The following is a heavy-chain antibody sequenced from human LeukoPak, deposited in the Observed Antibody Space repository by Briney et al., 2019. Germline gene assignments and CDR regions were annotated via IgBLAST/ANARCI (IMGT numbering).Heavy chain of an antibody. CDR3: ARISSGWYDAFDI. CDR1: GGSVSSGSYY. Sequence: SETLSLTCSVSGGSVSSGSYYWNWIRQPPGKGLEWLGYIHYSGSTDYNPSLKSRVTISVDTSKNQFSLKLSSVTAADTAVYYCARISSGWYDAFDIWGQGTMVTVSS. V-gene: IGHV4-61*01. CDR2: IHYSGST. D-gene: IGHD6-19*01. J-gene: IGHJ3*02.